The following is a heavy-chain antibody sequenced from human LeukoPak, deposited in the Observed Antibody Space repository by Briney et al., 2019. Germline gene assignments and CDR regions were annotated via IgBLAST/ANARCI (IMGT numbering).Heavy chain of an antibody. CDR2: IYYNGNT. Sequence: SDTLSLTCAVSGYSISSNNWWAWIRQPPGKGLGWIGYIYYNGNTYYNPYNPSLTSRVTMSVDTSKNQFSLKLDSVTEIDTAMYYCARNQAVAANRGAFDIWGQGTMVTVSS. D-gene: IGHD6-19*01. CDR3: ARNQAVAANRGAFDI. V-gene: IGHV4-28*01. CDR1: GYSISSNNW. J-gene: IGHJ3*02.